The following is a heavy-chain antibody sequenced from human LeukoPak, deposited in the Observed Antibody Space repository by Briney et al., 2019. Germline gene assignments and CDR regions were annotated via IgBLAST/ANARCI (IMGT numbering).Heavy chain of an antibody. CDR1: GFTFIDYD. J-gene: IGHJ4*02. D-gene: IGHD6-19*01. CDR3: ARGGIQVSGIDEFDY. V-gene: IGHV3-13*01. Sequence: GGSLRLSCAASGFTFIDYDMHWVRQVIGKGLEWVSAIGIRGDTHYTGSVKGRFTISRENAESSLYLQMNSLRAEDTAVYYCARGGIQVSGIDEFDYWGQGTLVTVSS. CDR2: IGIRGDT.